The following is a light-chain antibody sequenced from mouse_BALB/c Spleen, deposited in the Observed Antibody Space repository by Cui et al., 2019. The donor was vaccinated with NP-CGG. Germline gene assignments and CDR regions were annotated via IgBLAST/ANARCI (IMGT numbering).Light chain of an antibody. CDR3: ALWYSNHWV. J-gene: IGLJ1*01. CDR1: TGAVTTSNS. V-gene: IGLV1*01. Sequence: QAVVTQESALTTSPGEAVPLTCRSSTGAVTTSNSANWVQENPDHLFTGLIGGTNNRAPGVPARFSGSLIGDKAALTITGAKTEDEAIYFCALWYSNHWVFGGGTKLTVL. CDR2: GTN.